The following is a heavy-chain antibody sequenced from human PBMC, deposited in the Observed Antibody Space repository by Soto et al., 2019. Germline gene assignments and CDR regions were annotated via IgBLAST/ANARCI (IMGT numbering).Heavy chain of an antibody. CDR1: GGSFSSVSSY. Sequence: QLQLQESGPGLVKPSETLSLTCTVSGGSFSSVSSYWGWIRQPPGKGLEWIGSVYYSGSTYYNPSLKSRVTISVDTSKNQFALKLRSVTAADTAVYYCARNASGVAVPGGYFDSWGQGTLVTVSS. CDR2: VYYSGST. J-gene: IGHJ4*02. V-gene: IGHV4-39*01. D-gene: IGHD6-19*01. CDR3: ARNASGVAVPGGYFDS.